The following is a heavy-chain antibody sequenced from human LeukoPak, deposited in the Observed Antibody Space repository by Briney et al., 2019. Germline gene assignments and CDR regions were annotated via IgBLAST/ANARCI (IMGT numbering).Heavy chain of an antibody. CDR2: ISRIGTT. V-gene: IGHV4-4*02. Sequence: SGTLSLTCAISGGSFSNGYWWSWVRQSPGKGLEFIGQISRIGTTNYNPSLRSRVSISMDKSQNLFSLNLTSVTAADTAVYYCARETDYSHPNYFDPWGQGTLVTVPS. D-gene: IGHD4-11*01. CDR1: GGSFSNGYW. CDR3: ARETDYSHPNYFDP. J-gene: IGHJ5*02.